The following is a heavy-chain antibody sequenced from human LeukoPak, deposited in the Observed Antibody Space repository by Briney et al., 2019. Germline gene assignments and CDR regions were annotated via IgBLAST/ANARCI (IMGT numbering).Heavy chain of an antibody. J-gene: IGHJ4*02. D-gene: IGHD1-14*01. CDR3: ARKTTTLGPFDY. V-gene: IGHV4-59*11. CDR2: IYYSGST. CDR1: GGSISSHY. Sequence: SETLSLTCTGSGGSISSHYWSWIRQPPGKGLEGIGYIYYSGSTNYNPSLKSRVTISVDTSKNQFSLRLSSVTAADTAVYYCARKTTTLGPFDYWGQGTLVTVSS.